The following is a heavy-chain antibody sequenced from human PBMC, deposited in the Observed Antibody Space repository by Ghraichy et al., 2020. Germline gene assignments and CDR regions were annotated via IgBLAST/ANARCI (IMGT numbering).Heavy chain of an antibody. D-gene: IGHD3-10*01. Sequence: GGSLRLSCAASGFTFSSYSMNWVRQAPGKGLEWVSSISSSSTYIYYADSVKGRFTISRDNAKNSLYLQMNSLRAEDTAVYYCARDTLLGYYYGSGSSDAFDIWGQGTMVTVSS. CDR3: ARDTLLGYYYGSGSSDAFDI. CDR1: GFTFSSYS. CDR2: ISSSSTYI. J-gene: IGHJ3*02. V-gene: IGHV3-21*01.